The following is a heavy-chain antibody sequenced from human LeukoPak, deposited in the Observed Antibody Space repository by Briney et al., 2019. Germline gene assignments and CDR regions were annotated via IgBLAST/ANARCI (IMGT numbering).Heavy chain of an antibody. D-gene: IGHD6-13*01. CDR3: ARGSSNTWPPGSEYFEH. V-gene: IGHV3-33*01. CDR1: GFAFSSFG. J-gene: IGHJ1*01. CDR2: VWYDENNK. Sequence: PGGSLRLSCATSGFAFSSFGLHWVRQAPGKGLEWLAVVWYDENNKDYADSVKGRFTISRDNSKNTLYLQMNSLRAEDTAVYYCARGSSNTWPPGSEYFEHWGQGTRVTVSS.